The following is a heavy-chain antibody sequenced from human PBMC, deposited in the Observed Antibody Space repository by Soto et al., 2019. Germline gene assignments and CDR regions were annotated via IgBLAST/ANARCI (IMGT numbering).Heavy chain of an antibody. J-gene: IGHJ5*01. V-gene: IGHV1-69*01. CDR2: IIPVVGTT. CDR1: GGSFSEVA. Sequence: QVQLVQSGAEVKKPGSSVTVSCKASGGSFSEVAISWVRQAPGQGLEWMGRIIPVVGTTDYTQKFQGRLTILADEYTKTAYMELSSLSADDTAVYYCATLATTTLPFESWGQGTLVTVSS. CDR3: ATLATTTLPFES. D-gene: IGHD1-1*01.